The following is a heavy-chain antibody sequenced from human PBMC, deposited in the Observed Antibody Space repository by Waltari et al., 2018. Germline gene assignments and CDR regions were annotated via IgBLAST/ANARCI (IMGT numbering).Heavy chain of an antibody. CDR3: ARGVYYDFWSGYFSDGMDV. Sequence: QVQLVQSGAEVKKPGSSVRVSCKASGGTFSSYAISWVRRAPGHGLEWMGGIIPIFGTANYAQKFQGRVTITTDESTSTAYMELSSLRSEDTAVYYCARGVYYDFWSGYFSDGMDVWGQGTTVTVSS. V-gene: IGHV1-69*05. J-gene: IGHJ6*02. CDR1: GGTFSSYA. CDR2: IIPIFGTA. D-gene: IGHD3-3*01.